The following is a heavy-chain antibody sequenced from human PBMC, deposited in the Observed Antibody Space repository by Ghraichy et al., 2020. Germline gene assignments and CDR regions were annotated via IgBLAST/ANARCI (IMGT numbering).Heavy chain of an antibody. D-gene: IGHD6-13*01. Sequence: GTLSLTCAASGFIFNSYAMSWVRQAPGKGLEWVSAISGGGGDTYYPDSVKGRFTISRDNSKNTLFLQMNSLRVEDTALYYCAKGIAAGTSTVSYFYDGMDVWGQGTTVTVSS. CDR1: GFIFNSYA. J-gene: IGHJ6*02. V-gene: IGHV3-23*01. CDR2: ISGGGGDT. CDR3: AKGIAAGTSTVSYFYDGMDV.